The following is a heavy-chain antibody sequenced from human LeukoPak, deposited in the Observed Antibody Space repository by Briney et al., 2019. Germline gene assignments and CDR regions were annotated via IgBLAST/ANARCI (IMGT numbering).Heavy chain of an antibody. V-gene: IGHV4-4*07. D-gene: IGHD1-26*01. CDR1: VVSMNGYY. J-gene: IGHJ3*01. CDR2: VDSSGNT. Sequence: SETLSLTCSVSVVSMNGYYWSWLRQSAGNRLEWIGHVDSSGNTNYNPSLESRVTMSVDTSKKQFSLKLTSVTAADMAVYFCPRQFLVGSTFHAFDLWGQGTRVTVSS. CDR3: PRQFLVGSTFHAFDL.